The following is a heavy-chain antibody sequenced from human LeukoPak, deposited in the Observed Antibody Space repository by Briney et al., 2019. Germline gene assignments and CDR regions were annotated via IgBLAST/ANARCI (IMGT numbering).Heavy chain of an antibody. CDR1: GFTFSNYA. CDR3: AKSKEDCCGSFDP. J-gene: IGHJ5*02. V-gene: IGHV3-23*01. D-gene: IGHD2-15*01. Sequence: PGGSLRLSCAASGFTFSNYAMTWVRQAPGKGLEWVSSISGATGTTYYADSVMGRFTISRDNSKNTLYLQMNSLGAEDTAVYYCAKSKEDCCGSFDPWGQGALVTVSS. CDR2: ISGATGTT.